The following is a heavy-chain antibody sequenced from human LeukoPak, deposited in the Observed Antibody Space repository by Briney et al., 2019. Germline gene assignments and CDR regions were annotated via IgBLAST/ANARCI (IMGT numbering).Heavy chain of an antibody. CDR2: IYTSGST. CDR3: ARFTHCSSTSCYWDGFDP. CDR1: GDSISSGSYD. Sequence: SQTLSLTCTVSGDSISSGSYDWSWIRQPAGKGLEWIGRIYTSGSTNYNPSLKSRVTISVDTSKNQFSLKLSSVTAADTAVYYCARFTHCSSTSCYWDGFDPWGQGTLVTVSS. D-gene: IGHD2-2*01. J-gene: IGHJ5*02. V-gene: IGHV4-61*02.